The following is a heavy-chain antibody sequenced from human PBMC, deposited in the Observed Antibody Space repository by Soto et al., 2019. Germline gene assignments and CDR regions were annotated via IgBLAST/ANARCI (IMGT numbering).Heavy chain of an antibody. CDR3: ARLAMATRRGYYGMDV. CDR2: IDTSDSYT. J-gene: IGHJ6*02. V-gene: IGHV5-10-1*01. CDR1: GYSFTSYW. D-gene: IGHD5-12*01. Sequence: GESLKISCKGSGYSFTSYWISWVRQMPGKGLEWMGRIDTSDSYTNYSPSFQGHVTISADKSISTAYLQWSSLKASDTAMYYCARLAMATRRGYYGMDVWGQGTTVTVSS.